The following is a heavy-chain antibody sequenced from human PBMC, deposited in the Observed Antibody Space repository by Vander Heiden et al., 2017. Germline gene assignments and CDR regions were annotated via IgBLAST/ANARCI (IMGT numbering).Heavy chain of an antibody. J-gene: IGHJ5*02. V-gene: IGHV3-30-3*01. D-gene: IGHD5-12*01. CDR3: AREGRLSRDGYTRWFDP. CDR2: ISYDGSNK. Sequence: QPGRSLRPSGAASGFTFSSYAMHWVRQAPGKGLEWVAVISYDGSNKYYADSVKGRFTISRDNSKTTLYLQMNSRRAEDTAVYYCAREGRLSRDGYTRWFDPWGQGTLVTVSS. CDR1: GFTFSSYA.